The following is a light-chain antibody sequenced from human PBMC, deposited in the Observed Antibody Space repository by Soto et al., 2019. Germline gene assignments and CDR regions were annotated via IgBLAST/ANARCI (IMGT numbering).Light chain of an antibody. CDR1: QRVGIS. Sequence: ELVVTQSPPSLSVAPGERATLSCRSGQRVGISLPCYQQKPGQAPRLLIGGASTRATGVPAMFSSRGAGTDFTLTISSLQPEDFATYYCQQLNSYSWTFGQGTKVDIK. J-gene: IGKJ1*01. CDR2: GAS. V-gene: IGKV3-15*01. CDR3: QQLNSYSWT.